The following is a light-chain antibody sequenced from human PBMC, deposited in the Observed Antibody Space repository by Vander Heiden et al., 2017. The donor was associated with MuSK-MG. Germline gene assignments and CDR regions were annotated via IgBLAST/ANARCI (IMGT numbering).Light chain of an antibody. Sequence: EIVMTQSPATLSVSPGERATLSCRASQSVSSNLAWYQQKPGQAPRLLIYGASTRATGIPARFSGSGSGTEFTLTFSSLQSEDFAVYYCQQYNNWPLFGGGTKVEIK. CDR2: GAS. J-gene: IGKJ4*01. V-gene: IGKV3-15*01. CDR1: QSVSSN. CDR3: QQYNNWPL.